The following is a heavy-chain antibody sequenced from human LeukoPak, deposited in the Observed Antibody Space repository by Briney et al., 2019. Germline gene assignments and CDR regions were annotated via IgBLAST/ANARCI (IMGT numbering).Heavy chain of an antibody. J-gene: IGHJ5*02. CDR1: GVSISSSNSY. CDR2: IYYSGST. V-gene: IGHV4-61*01. CDR3: ARDSTAMFSGAGVSLYLNWFDP. D-gene: IGHD5-18*01. Sequence: SETLSLTCTVSGVSISSSNSYWGWIRQPPGKGLEWIGYIYYSGSTNYNPSLKSRVTISVDTSKNQFSLKLSSVTAADTAVYYCARDSTAMFSGAGVSLYLNWFDPWGQGTLVTVSS.